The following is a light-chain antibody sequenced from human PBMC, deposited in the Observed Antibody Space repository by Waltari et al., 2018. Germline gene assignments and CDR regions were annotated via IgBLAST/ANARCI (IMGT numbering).Light chain of an antibody. J-gene: IGKJ4*01. CDR3: QQSYDNPLT. CDR1: QSISTS. CDR2: ASS. Sequence: DIQMTQSPSSLSESVGDRVTITCRASQSISTSVNWYQQKPGKAPRLLVYASSGLQSGVPSKFSGGGFGTNFTLTITSLEPEDFATYYCQQSYDNPLTFGGGTRVESK. V-gene: IGKV1-39*01.